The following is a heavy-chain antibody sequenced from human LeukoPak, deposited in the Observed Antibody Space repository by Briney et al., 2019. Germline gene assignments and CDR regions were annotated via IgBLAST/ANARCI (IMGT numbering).Heavy chain of an antibody. CDR3: ARHGGGVMITFGALGRRLGYFDY. D-gene: IGHD3-16*01. CDR1: GGSINNSSYY. Sequence: SETLSLTCTVSGGSINNSSYYWGWIRQPPGKGLEWIGSIYYSGSTYYNPSLKSRVTISVDTSKNQFSLKLSSVTAADTAVYYCARHGGGVMITFGALGRRLGYFDYWGQGTLVTVSS. J-gene: IGHJ4*02. V-gene: IGHV4-39*01. CDR2: IYYSGST.